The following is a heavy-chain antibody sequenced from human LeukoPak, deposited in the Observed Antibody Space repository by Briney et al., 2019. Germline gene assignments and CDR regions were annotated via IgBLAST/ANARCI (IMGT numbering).Heavy chain of an antibody. CDR2: ITASGTAM. J-gene: IGHJ4*01. D-gene: IGHD3-22*01. Sequence: GGSLRLSCAASGFTFSSYSMNWVRQAPGKGLEWVSHITASGTAMFYADSVKGCFTISRDNAKNSLYLQMNSLRAEDTAVYYCARGRHYYDSSGETLDYWGQGTLVTVSS. V-gene: IGHV3-48*04. CDR3: ARGRHYYDSSGETLDY. CDR1: GFTFSSYS.